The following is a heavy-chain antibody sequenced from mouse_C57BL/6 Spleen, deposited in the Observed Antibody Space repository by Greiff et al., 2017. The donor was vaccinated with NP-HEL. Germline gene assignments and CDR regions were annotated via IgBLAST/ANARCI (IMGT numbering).Heavy chain of an antibody. Sequence: EVMLVESGGGLVKPGGSLKLSCAASGFTFSSYAMSWVRQTPEKRLEWVATISDGGSYTYYPDNVKGRFTISRDNAKNNLYLQMRHLKSEDTAMYYCARALYYGSSLFAYWGQGTLVTVSA. CDR2: ISDGGSYT. V-gene: IGHV5-4*03. CDR3: ARALYYGSSLFAY. CDR1: GFTFSSYA. J-gene: IGHJ3*01. D-gene: IGHD1-1*01.